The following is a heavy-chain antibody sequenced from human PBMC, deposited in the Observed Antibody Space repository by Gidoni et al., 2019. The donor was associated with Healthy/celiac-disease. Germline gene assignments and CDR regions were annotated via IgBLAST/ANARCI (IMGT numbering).Heavy chain of an antibody. CDR1: GYTFPSYG. J-gene: IGHJ6*02. V-gene: IGHV1-18*01. Sequence: VQLVRSGAEVKKPRASVKVSCKASGYTFPSYGISWVRQAPGQGLEWMGLISAYNGNTNYAQKLQGRVTMTTDTSPSTAYMELRSLRSDDTAVYYCARDIDLASTSRYYGMDVWGQGTTVTVSS. D-gene: IGHD2-2*01. CDR3: ARDIDLASTSRYYGMDV. CDR2: ISAYNGNT.